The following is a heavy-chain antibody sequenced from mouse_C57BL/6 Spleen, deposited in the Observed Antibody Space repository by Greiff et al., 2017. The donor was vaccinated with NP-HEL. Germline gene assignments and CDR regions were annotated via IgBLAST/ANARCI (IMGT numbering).Heavy chain of an antibody. CDR2: ISDGGSYT. J-gene: IGHJ3*01. Sequence: EVKLVESGGGLVKPGGSLKLSCAASGFTFSSYAMSWVRQTPEKRLEWVATISDGGSYTYYPDNVKGRFTISRDNAKNNLYLQMSHLKSEDTAMYYCANYYGSLWFAYWGQGTLVTVSA. V-gene: IGHV5-4*03. CDR3: ANYYGSLWFAY. D-gene: IGHD1-1*01. CDR1: GFTFSSYA.